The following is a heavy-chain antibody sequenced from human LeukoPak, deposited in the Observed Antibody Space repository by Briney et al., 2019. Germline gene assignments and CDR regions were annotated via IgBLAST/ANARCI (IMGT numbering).Heavy chain of an antibody. Sequence: SETLSFTCAVYGGSFSGYYWSWIRQPPGKGLEWIGEINHSGSTNYNPSLKSRVTISVDTSKNQFSLKLSSVTAADTAVYYCARGRRLRNWGFSPQPFDYWGQGTLVTVST. CDR3: ARGRRLRNWGFSPQPFDY. CDR1: GGSFSGYY. J-gene: IGHJ4*02. CDR2: INHSGST. D-gene: IGHD7-27*01. V-gene: IGHV4-34*01.